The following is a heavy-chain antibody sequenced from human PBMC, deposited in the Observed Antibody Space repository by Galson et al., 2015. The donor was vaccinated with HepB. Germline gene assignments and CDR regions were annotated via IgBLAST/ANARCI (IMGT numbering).Heavy chain of an antibody. V-gene: IGHV3-30*18. Sequence: SLRLSCAASGFTFSSYGMHWVRQAPGKGLEWVAVISYDGSNKYYADSVKGRFTISRDNSKNTLYLQMNSLRAEDTAVYYCAKPRSSGSSTSCYNYWGQGTLVTVSS. CDR1: GFTFSSYG. CDR2: ISYDGSNK. CDR3: AKPRSSGSSTSCYNY. D-gene: IGHD2-2*02. J-gene: IGHJ4*02.